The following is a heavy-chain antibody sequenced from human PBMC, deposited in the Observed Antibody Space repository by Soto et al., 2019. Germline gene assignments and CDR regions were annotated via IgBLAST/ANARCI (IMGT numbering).Heavy chain of an antibody. CDR3: ARDHKWDGMDV. CDR1: CGSFSSDSFI. V-gene: IGHV4-31*03. D-gene: IGHD1-26*01. CDR2: INYSGTT. Sequence: SETLSLTCSLSCGSFSSDSFIWSWVRQFPGKGLEWTGYINYSGTTYYNPSLRSRITMSVDTSKNQFSLNLSSVTAADTAVYYCARDHKWDGMDVWGQGTTVTVSS. J-gene: IGHJ6*02.